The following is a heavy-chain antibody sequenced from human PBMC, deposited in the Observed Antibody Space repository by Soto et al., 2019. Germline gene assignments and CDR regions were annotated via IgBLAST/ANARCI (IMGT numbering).Heavy chain of an antibody. J-gene: IGHJ4*02. Sequence: EVQLVESGGGWIQPGGSLRLSCAASGFAVSSKYMTWVRQAPGKGLEWVSVIYGGGTTYYADSVKGRFTISRDTSKNPLYLQMNSLRAEATAVYYCVQTTGWPGFDFWGQGTLVTVSS. CDR3: VQTTGWPGFDF. V-gene: IGHV3-53*01. CDR2: IYGGGTT. CDR1: GFAVSSKY. D-gene: IGHD6-19*01.